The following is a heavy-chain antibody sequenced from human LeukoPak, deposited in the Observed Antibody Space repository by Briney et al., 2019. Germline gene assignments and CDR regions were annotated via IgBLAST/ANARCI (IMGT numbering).Heavy chain of an antibody. V-gene: IGHV3-23*01. Sequence: PGGSLRLSCAASGFTLSKYAMSWVRQAPGKGLEWVSAISGSGDSTYYADSVKGRFTISRDNSKNTLYLQMNSLRAEDTAVYYCAKVLEVTTLRNNWFDPWGQGTLVTVSS. CDR1: GFTLSKYA. CDR2: ISGSGDST. D-gene: IGHD4-17*01. J-gene: IGHJ5*02. CDR3: AKVLEVTTLRNNWFDP.